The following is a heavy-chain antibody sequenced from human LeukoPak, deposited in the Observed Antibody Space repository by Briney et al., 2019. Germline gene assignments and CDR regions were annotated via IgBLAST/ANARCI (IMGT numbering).Heavy chain of an antibody. CDR3: ARDARDGGNSDYFDY. Sequence: SETLSLTCTVSGGSISSGSYYWSWIRQPAGKGLEWIGRIYTSGSTNYNPSLKSRVAISVDTSKNQFSLKLSSMTAADTAVYYCARDARDGGNSDYFDYWGQGTLVTVSS. J-gene: IGHJ4*02. CDR2: IYTSGST. V-gene: IGHV4-61*02. CDR1: GGSISSGSYY. D-gene: IGHD4-23*01.